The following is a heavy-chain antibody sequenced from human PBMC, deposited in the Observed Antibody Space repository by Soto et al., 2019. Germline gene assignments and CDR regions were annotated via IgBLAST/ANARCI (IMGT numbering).Heavy chain of an antibody. Sequence: VQLLESGGGLVHPGGSLRLSCAASEFTFKNYAMTWVRQAPGKGLEWVSLITGSDGRTYYADSVKGRFTISRDNSKNTLFLQMDSLSPEDTALYYCAKATYDTTFYTSSLDNWGQGTLVTVSS. D-gene: IGHD3-22*01. V-gene: IGHV3-23*01. J-gene: IGHJ4*02. CDR1: EFTFKNYA. CDR3: AKATYDTTFYTSSLDN. CDR2: ITGSDGRT.